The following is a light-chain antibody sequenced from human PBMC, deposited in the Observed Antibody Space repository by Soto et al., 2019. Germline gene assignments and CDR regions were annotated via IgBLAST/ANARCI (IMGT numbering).Light chain of an antibody. V-gene: IGLV2-14*01. CDR3: SSYTSSSTLYV. CDR1: SSDVGGYNY. Sequence: QSVLTQPAPVSGSPGQSITISCTGTSSDVGGYNYVSWYQQHPGKAPKLMIYEVSNRPSGVSNRCSGSKSGNTASLTISGLQAEDEADDYCSSYTSSSTLYVFGTGSKVTVL. CDR2: EVS. J-gene: IGLJ1*01.